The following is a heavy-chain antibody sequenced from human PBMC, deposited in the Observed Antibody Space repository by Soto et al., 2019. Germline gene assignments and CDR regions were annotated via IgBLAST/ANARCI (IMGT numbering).Heavy chain of an antibody. J-gene: IGHJ6*03. CDR2: INPTGGST. CDR1: GYTLTAYY. Sequence: ASVKVSCKASGYTLTAYYMHWVRQAPGQGLEWMGIINPTGGSTTYAQRFQGRVTMTRDTSTSSVYMELSSLTSEDTAVYYCARGWIYYYSMDVGGQGTTVPVSS. CDR3: ARGWIYYYSMDV. V-gene: IGHV1-46*01. D-gene: IGHD1-1*01.